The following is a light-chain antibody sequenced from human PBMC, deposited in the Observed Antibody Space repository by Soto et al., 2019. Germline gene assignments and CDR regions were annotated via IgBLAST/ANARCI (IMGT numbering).Light chain of an antibody. J-gene: IGKJ1*01. CDR1: HTFSNTY. CDR3: QQYVSSGT. Sequence: EIVFTQSPGSLSSSPGERATLSFMACHTFSNTYLAHYQQKPAQAPWPLSYGTSNRATGIPDSFSGSGSGTAFTLTIRRPEPEDFAVYYSQQYVSSGTFGQGTKVDIK. CDR2: GTS. V-gene: IGKV3-20*01.